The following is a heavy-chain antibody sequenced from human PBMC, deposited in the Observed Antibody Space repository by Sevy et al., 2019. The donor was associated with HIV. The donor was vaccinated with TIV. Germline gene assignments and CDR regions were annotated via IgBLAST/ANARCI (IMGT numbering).Heavy chain of an antibody. CDR2: LSGGGGSP. J-gene: IGHJ3*02. CDR1: GFTFTSYA. D-gene: IGHD1-26*01. V-gene: IGHV3-23*01. CDR3: AKDRIWELGDAFDI. Sequence: GGSLRLSCAASGFTFTSYAMSWVRQTPGKGLEWVSGLSGGGGSPFYADSVKGRFTISRYNSKNTLYLQMNSLRAEDTALYYCAKDRIWELGDAFDIWGQGTMVTVSS.